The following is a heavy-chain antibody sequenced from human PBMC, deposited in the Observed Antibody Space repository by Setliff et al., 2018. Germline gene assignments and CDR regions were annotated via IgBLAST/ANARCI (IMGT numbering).Heavy chain of an antibody. CDR3: AGGGPGVVIMPAAKLFDY. D-gene: IGHD2-2*01. CDR1: GYTFTGYY. J-gene: IGHJ4*02. V-gene: IGHV1-2*06. Sequence: ASVKVSCKASGYTFTGYYMHWVRQAPGQGLEWMGRINPNSGGTNYAQKFQGRVTMTWDTSISTAYMELSRLRSDDTAVYYCAGGGPGVVIMPAAKLFDYWGQGTLVTVSS. CDR2: INPNSGGT.